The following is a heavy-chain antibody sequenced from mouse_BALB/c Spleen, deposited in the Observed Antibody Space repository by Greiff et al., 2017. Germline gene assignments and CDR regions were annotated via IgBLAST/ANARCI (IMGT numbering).Heavy chain of an antibody. D-gene: IGHD2-3*01. CDR3: ARWGDGYYDYYAMDY. J-gene: IGHJ4*01. Sequence: EVQRVESGPGLVKPSQSLSLTCTVTGYSITSDYAWYWIRQFPGNKLEWMGYISYSGSTSYNPSLKSRISITRDTSKNQFFLQLNSVTTEDTATYYCARWGDGYYDYYAMDYWGQGTSVTVSS. CDR2: ISYSGST. CDR1: GYSITSDYA. V-gene: IGHV3-2*02.